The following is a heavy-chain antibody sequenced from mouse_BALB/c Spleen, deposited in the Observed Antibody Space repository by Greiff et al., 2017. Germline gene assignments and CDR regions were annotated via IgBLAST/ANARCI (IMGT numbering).Heavy chain of an antibody. CDR3: ARLGITTDAFAY. CDR2: ISNGGGST. V-gene: IGHV5-12-2*01. Sequence: EVKLMESGGGLVQPGGSLKLSCAASGFTFSSYTMSWVRQTPEKRLEWVAYISNGGGSTYYPDTVKGRFTISRDNAKNTLYLQMSSLKSEDTAMYYCARLGITTDAFAYWGQGTLVTVSA. D-gene: IGHD2-4*01. CDR1: GFTFSSYT. J-gene: IGHJ3*01.